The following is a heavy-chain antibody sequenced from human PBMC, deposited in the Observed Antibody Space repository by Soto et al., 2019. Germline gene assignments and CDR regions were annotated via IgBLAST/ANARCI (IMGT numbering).Heavy chain of an antibody. CDR3: ERCTVDTIVTSGWCHYLDP. Sequence: EVQLLDSGGGLVQPGGSLRLSCAASGFTFSSSAMSWVRQAPGKGLEWVSAVSGSGGTTYYADSVRGRFTISRDNSKNTLYLQMNRLRAEDTAIYFCERCTVDTIVTSGWCHYLDPWGQGTLVTVSS. CDR1: GFTFSSSA. D-gene: IGHD6-19*01. J-gene: IGHJ5*02. CDR2: VSGSGGTT. V-gene: IGHV3-23*01.